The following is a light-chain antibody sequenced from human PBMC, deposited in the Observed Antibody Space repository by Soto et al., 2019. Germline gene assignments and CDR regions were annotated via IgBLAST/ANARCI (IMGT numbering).Light chain of an antibody. CDR2: GAS. J-gene: IGKJ5*01. Sequence: EIVMMQSPATLSVSPGERATLSCRASHSVSSNLAWYQQKPGQAPRLLIYGASTRATGIPARFSGSGSGTEFTLTISSLQSEDFAVYYCQQYNNWPITFGQGTRLEIK. V-gene: IGKV3-15*01. CDR3: QQYNNWPIT. CDR1: HSVSSN.